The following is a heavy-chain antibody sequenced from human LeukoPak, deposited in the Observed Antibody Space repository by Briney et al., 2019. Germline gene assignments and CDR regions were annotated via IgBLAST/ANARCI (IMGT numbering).Heavy chain of an antibody. CDR1: GFTLSSYW. V-gene: IGHV3-7*01. CDR2: IKQDGSEK. CDR3: AREGIFGVVRD. Sequence: GGSLRLSCSASGFTLSSYWMSWVRQAPGKGLEWVANIKQDGSEKYYVDSVKGRFTISRDNAKNSLYLQMNSLRAEDTAVYYCAREGIFGVVRDWGQGTLVTVSS. D-gene: IGHD3-3*01. J-gene: IGHJ4*02.